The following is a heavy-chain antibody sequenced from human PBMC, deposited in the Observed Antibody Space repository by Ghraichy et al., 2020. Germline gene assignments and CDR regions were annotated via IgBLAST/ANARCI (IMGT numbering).Heavy chain of an antibody. V-gene: IGHV3-48*01. D-gene: IGHD2-21*01. Sequence: GGSLRLSCAASGFIFSRYSINWVRQAPGKGLEWVSYISDSSGSIYYADSVKGRFTISRDNAQNSLYLQMNSLRAEDSAVYYCARADSELWTPEGVNFYYYYYMDVWGTGTTVTVSS. J-gene: IGHJ6*03. CDR3: ARADSELWTPEGVNFYYYYYMDV. CDR1: GFIFSRYS. CDR2: ISDSSGSI.